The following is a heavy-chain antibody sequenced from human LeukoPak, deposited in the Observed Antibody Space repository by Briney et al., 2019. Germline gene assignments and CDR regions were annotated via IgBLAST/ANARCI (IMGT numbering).Heavy chain of an antibody. J-gene: IGHJ4*02. CDR1: GFTFSSYG. V-gene: IGHV3-30*03. Sequence: GGSLRLSCAASGFTFSSYGMHWVRQAPGKGLEWVAVISYDGSNKYYADSVKGRFTISRDNSKNTLYLQMNSLRSEDTAIYYCADFDFWGQGTLVTVSS. CDR3: ADFDF. CDR2: ISYDGSNK.